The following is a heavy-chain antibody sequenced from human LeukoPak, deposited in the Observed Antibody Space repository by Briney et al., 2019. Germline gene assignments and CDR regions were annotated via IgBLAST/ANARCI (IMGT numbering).Heavy chain of an antibody. Sequence: ASVKVSCKASGYTFTGYYMHWVRQAPGQGLEWMGWINPNSGGTNYAQKLQGRVTMTRGTSISTAYMELSRLRSDDTAVYYCARVFYDILTGNLARYYYYYMDVWGKGTTVTISS. CDR2: INPNSGGT. V-gene: IGHV1-2*02. CDR3: ARVFYDILTGNLARYYYYYMDV. J-gene: IGHJ6*03. D-gene: IGHD3-9*01. CDR1: GYTFTGYY.